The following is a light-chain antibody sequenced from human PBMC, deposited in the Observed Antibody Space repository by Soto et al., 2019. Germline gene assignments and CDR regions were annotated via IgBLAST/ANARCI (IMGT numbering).Light chain of an antibody. V-gene: IGKV1-5*01. Sequence: DIQMTQSPSTLSASVGDRVTITCRASQSISRWLAWYQQKPGKAPQALIYDASSLKSGVPSRFSGNGSGTEFILTISSLQSEDFAVYYCQQYNNWITFGQGTRLEIK. CDR1: QSISRW. CDR2: DAS. J-gene: IGKJ5*01. CDR3: QQYNNWIT.